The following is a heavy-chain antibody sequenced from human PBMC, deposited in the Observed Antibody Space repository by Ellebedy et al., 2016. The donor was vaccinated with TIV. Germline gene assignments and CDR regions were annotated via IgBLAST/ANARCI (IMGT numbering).Heavy chain of an antibody. D-gene: IGHD2-21*02. Sequence: GESLKISCAASGFTFSSYSMNWVRQSPGKGLEWVSYISTSSNLYYADSVKGRFTISRDNAKNSLYLHMNSLRDEDTAVYYCARDGAASCGGDCYSPFDYWGQGTLFTVSS. V-gene: IGHV3-48*02. CDR3: ARDGAASCGGDCYSPFDY. J-gene: IGHJ4*02. CDR2: ISTSSNL. CDR1: GFTFSSYS.